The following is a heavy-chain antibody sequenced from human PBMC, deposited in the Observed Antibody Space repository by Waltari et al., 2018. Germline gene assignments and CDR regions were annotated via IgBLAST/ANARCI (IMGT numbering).Heavy chain of an antibody. CDR1: GFMYSMSW. V-gene: IGHV3-74*01. J-gene: IGHJ2*01. CDR3: ARGARRTTVTTGWWYFDL. CDR2: SNSDGSST. Sequence: EVPLVEPVGGVVQPRGSLRHSGAGTGFMYSMSWRHGSRQAPGKGLVWVSRSNSDGSSTSYADSVKGRFTISKDNAKNTVYLQMNSLRAEDTAIYYCARGARRTTVTTGWWYFDLWGRGTLVTVSS. D-gene: IGHD4-17*01.